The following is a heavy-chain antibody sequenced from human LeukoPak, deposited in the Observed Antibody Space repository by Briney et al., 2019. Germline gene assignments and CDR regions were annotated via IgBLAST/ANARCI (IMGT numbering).Heavy chain of an antibody. V-gene: IGHV4-39*01. J-gene: IGHJ5*02. CDR3: AKHGEDSSGYYADFFDP. Sequence: SETLSLTCTVSGGSINTKTHYWACIRQTPGKGLEWIGSVFYNGNTYYNPSLTSRVTISVDTSKNQFSLRLTSVTAADTAVYYCAKHGEDSSGYYADFFDPCGQGTLVTVSS. CDR1: GGSINTKTHY. CDR2: VFYNGNT. D-gene: IGHD3-22*01.